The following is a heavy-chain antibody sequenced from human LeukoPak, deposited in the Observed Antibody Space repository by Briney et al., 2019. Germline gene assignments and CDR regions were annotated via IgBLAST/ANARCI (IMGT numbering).Heavy chain of an antibody. Sequence: GGSLRLSCAASGFTFSSYSMNWVRQAPGKGLEWVSYISSSSSTIYYADSVKGRFTISRDNAKNSLYLQMNSLRAEDTALYYCARDSPTSGSYSNWFDPWGQGTLVTVSS. CDR3: ARDSPTSGSYSNWFDP. J-gene: IGHJ5*02. CDR1: GFTFSSYS. CDR2: ISSSSSTI. D-gene: IGHD1-26*01. V-gene: IGHV3-48*04.